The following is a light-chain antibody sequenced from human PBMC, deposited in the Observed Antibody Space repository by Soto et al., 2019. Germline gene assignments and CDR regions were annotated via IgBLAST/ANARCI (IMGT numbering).Light chain of an antibody. CDR2: EVS. J-gene: IGLJ1*01. CDR3: SSSTSSSTLYV. CDR1: SSDIGGYNY. Sequence: QSALTQPASVSGSPGQSITISCAGTSSDIGGYNYVSWYQQHPGKAPKVMIYEVSNRPSGVSNRFSGSKSGNTASLTISGLQAEDEADYYCSSSTSSSTLYVFGSGTKVTVL. V-gene: IGLV2-14*01.